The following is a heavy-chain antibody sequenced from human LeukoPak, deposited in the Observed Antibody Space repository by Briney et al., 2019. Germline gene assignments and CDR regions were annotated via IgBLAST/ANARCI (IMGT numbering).Heavy chain of an antibody. CDR1: GYTFTGYY. V-gene: IGHV1-2*02. CDR2: INPNSGGT. J-gene: IGHJ5*02. D-gene: IGHD7-27*01. CDR3: ARDWGLGTGRANWFDP. Sequence: GASVKVSCKASGYTFTGYYMHWVRQAPGQGLEWMGWINPNSGGTNYAQKFQGRVTMTRDTSISTAYMELSRLRSDDTAVYYCARDWGLGTGRANWFDPWGQGTLVTVSS.